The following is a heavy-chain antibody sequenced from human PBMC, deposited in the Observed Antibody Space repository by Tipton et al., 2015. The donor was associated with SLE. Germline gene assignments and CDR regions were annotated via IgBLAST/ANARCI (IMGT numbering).Heavy chain of an antibody. CDR3: ARGRAFDY. CDR2: IYTSGST. J-gene: IGHJ4*02. Sequence: LRLSCTVSGGSISSGSYYWSWIRQPAGKGLEWIGYIYTSGSTNYNPSLKSRVTISVDTSKNQFSLKLSSVTAADTAVYYCARGRAFDYWGQGTLVTVSS. CDR1: GGSISSGSYY. V-gene: IGHV4-61*09.